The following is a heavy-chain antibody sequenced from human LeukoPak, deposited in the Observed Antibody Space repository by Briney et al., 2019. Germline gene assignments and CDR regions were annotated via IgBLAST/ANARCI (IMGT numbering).Heavy chain of an antibody. CDR2: ISWNSGSI. CDR1: GFTFDDYA. J-gene: IGHJ4*02. CDR3: ATQYQLL. D-gene: IGHD2-2*01. Sequence: GGSLRLSCAASGFTFDDYAMHWVRQAPGKGLEWVSGISWNSGSIGYADSVKGRFTISRDNAKNSLYLQMNSLRAEDTAVYYCATQYQLLWGQGTLVTVSS. V-gene: IGHV3-9*01.